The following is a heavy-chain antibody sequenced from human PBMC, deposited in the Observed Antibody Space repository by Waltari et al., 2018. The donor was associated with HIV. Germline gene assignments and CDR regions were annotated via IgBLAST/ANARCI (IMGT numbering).Heavy chain of an antibody. J-gene: IGHJ4*02. Sequence: DVQLVESGGGLVRPGGSLKLSCAVSGITFKNAWLSWARQAPGPGLQWLGHVKSKSDGGTTDYAEPVRGRFTISADDFNDTVFLTMNSLKIEDTAIYYCTTFEMGTTRNYWGQGTLVTVSS. CDR1: GITFKNAW. CDR3: TTFEMGTTRNY. V-gene: IGHV3-15*05. D-gene: IGHD2-15*01. CDR2: VKSKSDGGTT.